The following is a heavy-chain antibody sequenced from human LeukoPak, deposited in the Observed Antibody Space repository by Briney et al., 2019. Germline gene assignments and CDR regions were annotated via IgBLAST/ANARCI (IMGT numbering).Heavy chain of an antibody. Sequence: KASETLSLTCTVSGGSISSYYWSWIRQPPGKGLEWIGYIYYSGSTNYNPSLKSRVTISVGTSKNQFSLKLSSVTAADTAVYYCARSHLTVLGLVDVWGKGTTVTVSS. CDR1: GGSISSYY. CDR3: ARSHLTVLGLVDV. V-gene: IGHV4-59*12. CDR2: IYYSGST. D-gene: IGHD3-16*01. J-gene: IGHJ6*04.